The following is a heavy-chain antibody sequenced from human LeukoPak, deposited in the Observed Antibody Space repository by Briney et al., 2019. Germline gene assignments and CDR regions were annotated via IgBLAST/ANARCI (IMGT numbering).Heavy chain of an antibody. V-gene: IGHV4-61*08. J-gene: IGHJ2*01. D-gene: IGHD5-18*01. Sequence: SETLSLTCTVSGGSISSGGYYWSWIRQPPGKGLEWIGYIYYSGSTNYNPSLKSRVTISVDTSKNQFSLKLSSVTAADTAVYYCARVRGYSYGHRTRKYWYFDLWGRGTLVTVSS. CDR3: ARVRGYSYGHRTRKYWYFDL. CDR1: GGSISSGGYY. CDR2: IYYSGST.